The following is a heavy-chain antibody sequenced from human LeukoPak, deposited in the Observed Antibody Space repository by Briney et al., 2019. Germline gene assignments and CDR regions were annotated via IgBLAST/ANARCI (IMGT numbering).Heavy chain of an antibody. Sequence: SGPTLVNPPQTLTLTCTFSGFSLSTGGVGVGWIRQPPGKALEWLALIYWNDDKRYSPSLKSRLTITKDTSKNQVVLTMTNMDPVDTATYYCAHITRSGKLLQLHFDYWGQGTLVTVSS. CDR2: IYWNDDK. CDR3: AHITRSGKLLQLHFDY. CDR1: GFSLSTGGVG. V-gene: IGHV2-5*01. J-gene: IGHJ4*02. D-gene: IGHD5-24*01.